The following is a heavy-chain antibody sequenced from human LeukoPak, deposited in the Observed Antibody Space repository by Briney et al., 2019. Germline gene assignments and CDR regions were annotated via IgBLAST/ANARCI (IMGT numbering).Heavy chain of an antibody. Sequence: SETLSLTCTVSGGSISSYYWSWIRQPPGKGLEWIGYIYYSGSTNYNPSLKSRVTISVDTSKNQFSLKLSSVTAADTAVYYCARADQLDNPSFDYWGQGTLVTVSS. CDR2: IYYSGST. V-gene: IGHV4-59*01. D-gene: IGHD6-13*01. CDR3: ARADQLDNPSFDY. CDR1: GGSISSYY. J-gene: IGHJ4*02.